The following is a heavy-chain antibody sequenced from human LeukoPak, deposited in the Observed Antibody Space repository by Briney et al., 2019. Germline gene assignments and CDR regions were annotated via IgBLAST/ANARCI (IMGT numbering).Heavy chain of an antibody. J-gene: IGHJ4*02. D-gene: IGHD6-19*01. CDR2: MNPNSGNT. CDR1: GYPFTTWE. Sequence: ASVKVSCKTSGYPFTTWEINWVRQATGQGLEWMGWMNPNSGNTGYAQKFQGRVTMTRNTSISTAYMELSSLRSEDTAVYYCARAYSSGWYGGGYWGQGTLVTVSS. V-gene: IGHV1-8*01. CDR3: ARAYSSGWYGGGY.